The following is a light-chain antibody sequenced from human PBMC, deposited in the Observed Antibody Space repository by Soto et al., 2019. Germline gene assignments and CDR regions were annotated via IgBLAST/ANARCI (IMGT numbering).Light chain of an antibody. CDR2: MAS. J-gene: IGKJ1*01. CDR3: QHHDAYSPSWP. Sequence: DIQMTQSPSTLSASVGDRVTITCRASQNINYYLAWYQQKPGKAPKLLIYMASSLETEVPARFSGSGSGTELTLSISSLQPDDFATYYCQHHDAYSPSWPFGQGTKVEI. CDR1: QNINYY. V-gene: IGKV1-5*03.